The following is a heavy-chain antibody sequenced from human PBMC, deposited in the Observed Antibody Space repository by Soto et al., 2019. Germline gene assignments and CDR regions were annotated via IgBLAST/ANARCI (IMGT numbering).Heavy chain of an antibody. CDR3: ARRSSGYYWFDS. J-gene: IGHJ5*01. D-gene: IGHD3-22*01. Sequence: QVQLQESGPGLVKPSQTLSLTCTVSGGSITSGGYYWSWIRQHPGKGLEWIGYIYHSRSTYSNPSLKGRVTISVDTSKNQFSLKLSSVTAADTAVYYCARRSSGYYWFDSWGQGTLVTVSS. V-gene: IGHV4-31*03. CDR1: GGSITSGGYY. CDR2: IYHSRST.